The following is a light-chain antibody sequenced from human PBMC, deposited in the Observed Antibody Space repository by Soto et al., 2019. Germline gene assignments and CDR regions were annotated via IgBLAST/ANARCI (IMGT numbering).Light chain of an antibody. J-gene: IGKJ1*01. CDR1: QSVSST. CDR2: GTS. V-gene: IGKV3-15*01. Sequence: EIVMTQSPATLSVSPGERATLSCRASQSVSSTLAWYQQKPGQAPRLLIYGTSTRATGTPARFSGSGSGTEFTLTISSLQSEDFAVYYCQQYTNWPPWTFGQGTKVEIK. CDR3: QQYTNWPPWT.